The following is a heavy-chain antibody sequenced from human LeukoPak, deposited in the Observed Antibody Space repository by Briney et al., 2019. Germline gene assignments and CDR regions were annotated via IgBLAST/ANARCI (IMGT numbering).Heavy chain of an antibody. CDR2: ISGSGGST. CDR3: AKDLSLLRYFDWPPLDAFDI. J-gene: IGHJ3*02. Sequence: GGSLRLSCAASGFTFSSYAISWVRQAPGKGLEWVSAISGSGGSTYYADSVKGRFTISRDNSKSTLYLQMNSLRAEDTAVYYCAKDLSLLRYFDWPPLDAFDIWGQGTMVTVSS. V-gene: IGHV3-23*01. D-gene: IGHD3-9*01. CDR1: GFTFSSYA.